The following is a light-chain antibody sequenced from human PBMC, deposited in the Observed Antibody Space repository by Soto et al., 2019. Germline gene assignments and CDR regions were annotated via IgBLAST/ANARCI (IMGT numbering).Light chain of an antibody. V-gene: IGKV3-20*01. CDR3: QQYGSSPFT. Sequence: DIVLTQSPGTLSLSPGERATLSCRASQSISSSYLAWFQQKPGQSPRLLIYGASSRPTGIPDRFSGSGSGTDFTLAISRLEPEDFALYYCQQYGSSPFTFGGGNK. CDR1: QSISSSY. CDR2: GAS. J-gene: IGKJ4*01.